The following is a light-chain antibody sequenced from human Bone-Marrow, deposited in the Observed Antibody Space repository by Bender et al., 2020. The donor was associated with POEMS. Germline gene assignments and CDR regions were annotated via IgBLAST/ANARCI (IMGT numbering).Light chain of an antibody. V-gene: IGLV2-14*03. Sequence: QSALTQPASVSGSPGQSITIPCTGTSSDVGGYDYVSWYQKHPGGPPKLMIYDVMYRPSGVSTRFSGSKYGNTASLTISGLQAEDEAEYYCTSYTTSTTVVFGGGTKLTVL. CDR2: DVM. CDR1: SSDVGGYDY. J-gene: IGLJ2*01. CDR3: TSYTTSTTVV.